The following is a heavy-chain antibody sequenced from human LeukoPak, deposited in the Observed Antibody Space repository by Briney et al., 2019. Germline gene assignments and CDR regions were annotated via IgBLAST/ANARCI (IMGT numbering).Heavy chain of an antibody. CDR3: AREFVAPNYGMDV. Sequence: ASVTVSRTASGYTLTSDYMHGVRQAPGQGVEWVGIINLSGGSTSYAQKFQGRVTITRDTSTSTVYMELSSLRSEATAEYYCAREFVAPNYGMDVWGQGTTVTVSS. CDR2: INLSGGST. J-gene: IGHJ6*02. V-gene: IGHV1-46*01. CDR1: GYTLTSDY. D-gene: IGHD2-21*01.